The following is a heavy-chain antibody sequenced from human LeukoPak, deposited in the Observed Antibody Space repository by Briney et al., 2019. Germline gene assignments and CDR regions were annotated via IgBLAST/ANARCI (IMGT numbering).Heavy chain of an antibody. CDR1: GGSFSGYY. CDR3: ARGLVGGGSYRY. Sequence: TETLSLTCAVYGGSFSGYYWSWIRQPPGKGLEWIGEINHSGSTNYNPSLKSRVTISVDTSKNQFSLKLSSVTAADTAVYYCARGLVGGGSYRYWGQGTLVTVSS. CDR2: INHSGST. J-gene: IGHJ4*02. V-gene: IGHV4-34*01. D-gene: IGHD1-26*01.